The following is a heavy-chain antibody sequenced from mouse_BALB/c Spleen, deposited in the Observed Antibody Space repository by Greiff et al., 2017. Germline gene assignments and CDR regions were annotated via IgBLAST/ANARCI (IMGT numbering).Heavy chain of an antibody. CDR1: GYSITSDYA. CDR2: ISYSGST. V-gene: IGHV3-2*02. CDR3: AREYGNHWYFDV. J-gene: IGHJ1*01. D-gene: IGHD2-10*02. Sequence: VQLKESGPGLVKPSQSLSLTCTVTGYSITSDYAWNWIRQFPGNKLEWMGYISYSGSTSYNPSLKSRISITRDTSKNQFFLQLNSVTTEDTATYYCAREYGNHWYFDVWGAGTTVTVSS.